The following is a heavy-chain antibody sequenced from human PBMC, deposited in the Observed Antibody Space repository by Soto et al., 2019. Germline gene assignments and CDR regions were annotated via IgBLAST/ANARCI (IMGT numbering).Heavy chain of an antibody. CDR2: IWYDGSNK. D-gene: IGHD6-19*01. Sequence: GGSLRLSCAASGVTFSYYGMHWVRQAPGKGLEWVAVIWYDGSNKYYADSVKGRFTISRDNSKNTLYLQMNSLRAEDTALYYCSNGNVGAVAAPHLMDYWGQGTLVTVSS. CDR1: GVTFSYYG. CDR3: SNGNVGAVAAPHLMDY. V-gene: IGHV3-33*06. J-gene: IGHJ4*02.